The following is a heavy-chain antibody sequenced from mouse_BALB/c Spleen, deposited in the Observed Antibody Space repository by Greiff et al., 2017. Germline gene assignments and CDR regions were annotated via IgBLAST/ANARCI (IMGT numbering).Heavy chain of an antibody. J-gene: IGHJ2*01. CDR2: ISTYYGDA. CDR1: GYTFTDYA. D-gene: IGHD3-2*02. CDR3: ARGEATVDY. Sequence: VKLVESGAELVRPGVSVKISCKGSGYTFTDYAMHWVKQSHAKSLEWIGVISTYYGDASYNQKFKGKATMTVDKSSSTAYMELARLTSEDSAIYYCARGEATVDYWGQGTTLTVSS. V-gene: IGHV1S137*01.